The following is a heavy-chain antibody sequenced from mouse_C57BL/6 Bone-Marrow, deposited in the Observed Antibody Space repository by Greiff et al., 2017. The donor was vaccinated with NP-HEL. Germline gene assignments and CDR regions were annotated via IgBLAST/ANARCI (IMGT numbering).Heavy chain of an antibody. V-gene: IGHV1-19*01. CDR2: INPYNGGT. J-gene: IGHJ4*01. Sequence: VQLQQSGPVLVKPGASVKMSCKASGYTFTDYYMNWVKQSHGKSLEWIGVINPYNGGTSYNQKFKGKATLTVDKSSSTAYMELNSLTSEDSAVYYCARSGADSYYAMDYWGQGTSVTVSS. CDR1: GYTFTDYY. D-gene: IGHD3-1*01. CDR3: ARSGADSYYAMDY.